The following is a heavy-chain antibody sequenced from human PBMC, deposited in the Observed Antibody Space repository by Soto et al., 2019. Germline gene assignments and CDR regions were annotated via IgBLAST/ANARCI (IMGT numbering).Heavy chain of an antibody. CDR2: IYYNGDT. CDR3: ARFSGNAFDI. V-gene: IGHV4-39*01. Sequence: PSETLSLTCSVSVGSISSSSYNWDWIRQPPGKGLEWIGTIYYNGDTDYNPSLKSRATISVDASDYQFSLKLSSVTAADTSIYYCARFSGNAFDIWGHGTMVTVSS. CDR1: VGSISSSSYN. J-gene: IGHJ3*02.